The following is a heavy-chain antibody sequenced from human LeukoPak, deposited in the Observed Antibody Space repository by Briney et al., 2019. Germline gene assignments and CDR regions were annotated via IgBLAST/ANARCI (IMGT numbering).Heavy chain of an antibody. D-gene: IGHD7-27*01. Sequence: GASVKVSCTASGYTFTSYGISWVRQAPGQGLEWMGWISAYNGNTNYAQKLQGRVTMTTDTSTSTAYMELRSLRSDDTAVYYCARNSGSDYYYYMDVWGKGTTVTVSS. CDR1: GYTFTSYG. V-gene: IGHV1-18*01. CDR2: ISAYNGNT. J-gene: IGHJ6*03. CDR3: ARNSGSDYYYYMDV.